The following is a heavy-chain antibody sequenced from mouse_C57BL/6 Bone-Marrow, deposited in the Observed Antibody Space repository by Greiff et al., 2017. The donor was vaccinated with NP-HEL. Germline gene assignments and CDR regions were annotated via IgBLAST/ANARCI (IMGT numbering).Heavy chain of an antibody. CDR1: GFTFSSYA. CDR3: ERVGGKNSRWYFDV. CDR2: ISDGGSYT. J-gene: IGHJ1*03. Sequence: EVKVVESGGDLVKPGGSLKLSCAASGFTFSSYAMSWVRQTPEKRLEWVATISDGGSYTYYPDNVKGRFTISRDNAKNNLYLQMSHLKSEDTAMYYCERVGGKNSRWYFDVWGTGTTVTVSS. V-gene: IGHV5-4*03. D-gene: IGHD2-1*01.